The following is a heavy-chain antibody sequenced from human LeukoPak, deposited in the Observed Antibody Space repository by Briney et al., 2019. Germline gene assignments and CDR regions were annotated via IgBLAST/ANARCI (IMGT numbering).Heavy chain of an antibody. CDR3: AKSYCSSTSCYAPPFDY. D-gene: IGHD2-2*01. J-gene: IGHJ4*02. V-gene: IGHV3-30*02. Sequence: QTGGSLRLSCAASGFTFSSYGMHWVRQAPGKGLEWVTFIRYDGSNKYSADSVKGRFTISRDNSKNTLYLQMNSLRAEDTAVYYCAKSYCSSTSCYAPPFDYWGQGTLVTVSS. CDR2: IRYDGSNK. CDR1: GFTFSSYG.